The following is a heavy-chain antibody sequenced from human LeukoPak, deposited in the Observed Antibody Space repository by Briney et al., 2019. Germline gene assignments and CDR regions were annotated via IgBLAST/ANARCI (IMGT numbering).Heavy chain of an antibody. D-gene: IGHD1-26*01. CDR2: IYTSGST. J-gene: IGHJ3*02. CDR1: GGSISSYY. CDR3: ARDDVVGATRGAFDI. V-gene: IGHV4-4*07. Sequence: PSETLSLTCTVSGGSISSYYWSWIRQPAGQGLEWIGSIYTSGSTNYNASLKSRVTMSVDTSKNQFSLTLSSVTAADTAVYYCARDDVVGATRGAFDIWGQGTMVTVSS.